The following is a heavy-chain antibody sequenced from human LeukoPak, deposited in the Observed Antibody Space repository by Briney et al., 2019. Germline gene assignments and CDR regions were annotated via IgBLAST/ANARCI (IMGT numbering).Heavy chain of an antibody. CDR2: IYYSGST. J-gene: IGHJ4*02. V-gene: IGHV4-59*01. CDR3: ARMYYYGSGSHYHFDY. Sequence: KPSETLSLTCTVSGGSISSYYWSWIRQPPGKGLEWIGYIYYSGSTNYNPSLKSRVTISVDTSKNQFSLKLSSVTAADTAVYYCARMYYYGSGSHYHFDYWGQGTLVTVSS. CDR1: GGSISSYY. D-gene: IGHD3-10*01.